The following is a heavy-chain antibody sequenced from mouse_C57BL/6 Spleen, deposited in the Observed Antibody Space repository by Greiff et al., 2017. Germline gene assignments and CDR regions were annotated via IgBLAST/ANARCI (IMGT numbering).Heavy chain of an antibody. V-gene: IGHV2-6*01. CDR1: GFSLTSYG. J-gene: IGHJ3*01. D-gene: IGHD1-1*01. CDR3: ASLRSWFAY. Sequence: VQRVESGPGLVAPSQSLSITCTVSGFSLTSYGVDWVRQSPGKGLEWLGVIWGVGSTNYNSALKSRLSISKDNSKSQVFLKMNSLQTDDTAMYYCASLRSWFAYWGQGTLVTVSA. CDR2: IWGVGST.